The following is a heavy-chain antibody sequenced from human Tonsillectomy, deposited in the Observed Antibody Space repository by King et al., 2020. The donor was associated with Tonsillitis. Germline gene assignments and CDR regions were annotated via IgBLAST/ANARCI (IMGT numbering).Heavy chain of an antibody. CDR3: ARGETYGDILFDC. V-gene: IGHV4-59*08. CDR2: IYYSGST. CDR1: GGSISTYH. Sequence: QLQESGPGLVKPSETLSLTCTVSGGSISTYHWSWIRQPPGKGLEWIGYIYYSGSTNYNPSFKSRVTMSVDTSKNQFSLKLNSVTAADTAVYYCARGETYGDILFDCWGQGTLVTVSS. D-gene: IGHD4-17*01. J-gene: IGHJ4*02.